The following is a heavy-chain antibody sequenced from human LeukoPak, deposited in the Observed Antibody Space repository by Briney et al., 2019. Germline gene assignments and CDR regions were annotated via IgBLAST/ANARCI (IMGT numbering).Heavy chain of an antibody. V-gene: IGHV3-23*01. J-gene: IGHJ4*02. CDR3: AKNQQDSADY. CDR1: GSTFSSYA. D-gene: IGHD4-11*01. CDR2: ISGSAGST. Sequence: GGSLRLSCAASGSTFSSYAMSWVRQAPGKGLEWVSTISGSAGSTYYADSVKGRFTISRDNSKNTLYLQMNSLRAEDTAVYYCAKNQQDSADYWGQGTLVTVSS.